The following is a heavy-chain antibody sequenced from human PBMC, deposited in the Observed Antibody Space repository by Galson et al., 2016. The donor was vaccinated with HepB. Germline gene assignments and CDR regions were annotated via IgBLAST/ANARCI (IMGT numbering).Heavy chain of an antibody. J-gene: IGHJ6*04. V-gene: IGHV4-39*01. CDR3: ARSFSVLLSFGELGV. Sequence: SETLSLTCTVSGNSVSSSNYYWGWIRQPPGRGLEWIGSISYTGSSYYDPSLKSRVTISVDTSKNQFSLKLSSVTAADTAVYYCARSFSVLLSFGELGVWGKGTTVTVSS. CDR1: GNSVSSSNYY. CDR2: ISYTGSS. D-gene: IGHD3-10*01.